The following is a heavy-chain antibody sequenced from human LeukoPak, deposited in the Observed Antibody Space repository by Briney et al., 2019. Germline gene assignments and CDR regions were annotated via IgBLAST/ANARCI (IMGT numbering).Heavy chain of an antibody. CDR3: AKYLGYYFDY. V-gene: IGHV3-7*05. Sequence: GRSLRLSCAASGFTFSSYWMSWVSQAPGKGLEWGANIKQDGSEKYYVDSVKGRFTISRDNAKNSLNLQMNSLRAEDTAVYYCAKYLGYYFDYWGQGTLVTVSS. CDR1: GFTFSSYW. D-gene: IGHD2-2*01. J-gene: IGHJ4*02. CDR2: IKQDGSEK.